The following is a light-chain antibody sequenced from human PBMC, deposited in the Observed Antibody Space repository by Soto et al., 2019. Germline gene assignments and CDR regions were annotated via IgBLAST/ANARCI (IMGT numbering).Light chain of an antibody. CDR1: QNIYSN. J-gene: IGKJ4*02. CDR2: RAS. V-gene: IGKV3-15*01. CDR3: LQYHNLWA. Sequence: EIVMTQSPATLSVSPGERATLSCRASQNIYSNIAWYQQRPGQAPRLLIYRASTRAPGVPARFSGSGSGTEFTLTISSLQSEDFAVYSCLQYHNLWAFGRGTQVEIK.